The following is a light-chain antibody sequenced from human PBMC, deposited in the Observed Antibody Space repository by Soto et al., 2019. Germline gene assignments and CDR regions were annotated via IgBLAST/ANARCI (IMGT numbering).Light chain of an antibody. CDR1: QSISNY. V-gene: IGKV1-5*01. CDR2: DAS. J-gene: IGKJ4*01. CDR3: QQYNPYSPLT. Sequence: DIQMTQSPSTLSASVGDRVTITFLASQSISNYLAWYQQKPGKAPKVLIFDASSLQSGVPSRFSGSGSGTEFILTISSLQPDDFATYHCQQYNPYSPLTFGGGTKVDI.